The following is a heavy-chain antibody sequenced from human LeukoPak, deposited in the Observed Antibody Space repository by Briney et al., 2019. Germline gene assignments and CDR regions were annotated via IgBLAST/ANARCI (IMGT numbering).Heavy chain of an antibody. V-gene: IGHV1-69*04. CDR2: IIPILGIA. D-gene: IGHD6-13*01. CDR1: GGTFSSYA. J-gene: IGHJ6*02. Sequence: SVKVSCTASGGTFSSYAISWVRQAPGQGLEWMGRIIPILGIANYAQKFQGRVTITADKSTSTAYMELSSLRSEDTAVYYCARRIAAAGMDVWGQGTTVTVSS. CDR3: ARRIAAAGMDV.